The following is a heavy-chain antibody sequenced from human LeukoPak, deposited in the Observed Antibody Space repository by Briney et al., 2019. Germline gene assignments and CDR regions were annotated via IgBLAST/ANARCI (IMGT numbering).Heavy chain of an antibody. Sequence: SETLSLTCAVYGGSFSAYYWSWIRQPPGKGLEWIGEINHSGSTNYNPSLKSRVTISVDTSKDQFSLKLSSVTAADTAVYYCARRGVGATFYYYYYMDVWGKGTTVTISS. D-gene: IGHD1-26*01. CDR2: INHSGST. J-gene: IGHJ6*03. CDR3: ARRGVGATFYYYYYMDV. CDR1: GGSFSAYY. V-gene: IGHV4-34*01.